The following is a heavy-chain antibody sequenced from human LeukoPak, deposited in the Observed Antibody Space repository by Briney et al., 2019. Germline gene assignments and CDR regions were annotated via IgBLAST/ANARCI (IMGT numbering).Heavy chain of an antibody. CDR2: ISGSGGST. CDR1: GLTFSSYA. J-gene: IGHJ6*02. Sequence: PGGSLRLSCAASGLTFSSYAMSWVRQAPGKGLEWVSAISGSGGSTYYADSVKGRFTISRDISKNTLYLQMNSLGAEDTAVYYCAKAPPSSYYYYYGMDVWGQGTTVTVSS. CDR3: AKAPPSSYYYYYGMDV. V-gene: IGHV3-23*01. D-gene: IGHD6-13*01.